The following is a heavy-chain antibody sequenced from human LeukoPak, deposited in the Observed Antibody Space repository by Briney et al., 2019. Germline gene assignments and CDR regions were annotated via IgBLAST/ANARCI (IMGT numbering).Heavy chain of an antibody. D-gene: IGHD3-10*01. V-gene: IGHV3-23*01. Sequence: GGSLSLSCAPSGFTFSSYSMGWVRQPPGKGLEWVSAISGSGGNTYYADSVTGRFTISRDNSKNTLYLQMNSLRAEDTAVYYCAKDRNYGHYDYWGQGTLVTVSS. CDR3: AKDRNYGHYDY. CDR2: ISGSGGNT. CDR1: GFTFSSYS. J-gene: IGHJ4*02.